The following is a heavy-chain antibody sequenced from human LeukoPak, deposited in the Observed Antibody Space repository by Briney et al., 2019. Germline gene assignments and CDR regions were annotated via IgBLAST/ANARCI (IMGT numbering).Heavy chain of an antibody. CDR3: ARAAPWQWLGRPQKNWFDP. CDR2: INHSGST. V-gene: IGHV4-34*01. Sequence: KSSETLSLTCAVDGGSFSGYYWSWIRQPPGKGLEWIGEINHSGSTNYNPSLKSRVTISVDTSKNQFSLKLSSVTAADTAVYYCARAAPWQWLGRPQKNWFDPWGQGTLVTVSS. CDR1: GGSFSGYY. D-gene: IGHD6-19*01. J-gene: IGHJ5*02.